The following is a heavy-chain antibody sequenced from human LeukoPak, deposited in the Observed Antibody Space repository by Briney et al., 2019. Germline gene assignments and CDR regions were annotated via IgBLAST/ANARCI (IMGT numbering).Heavy chain of an antibody. D-gene: IGHD5-12*01. Sequence: GGSLRLSCAASGFTVSSNYMSWVRQAPGKGLEWVSVIYSGGSTYYPDSVKGRFTISRDNSKNTLYLQMNILRAEDTSVYYCARDLSLLSGYSGYDGDYWGQGTLVTVSS. V-gene: IGHV3-66*01. CDR1: GFTVSSNY. CDR2: IYSGGST. CDR3: ARDLSLLSGYSGYDGDY. J-gene: IGHJ4*02.